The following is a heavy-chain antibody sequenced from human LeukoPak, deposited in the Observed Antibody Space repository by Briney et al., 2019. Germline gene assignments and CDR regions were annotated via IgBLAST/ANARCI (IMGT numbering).Heavy chain of an antibody. CDR2: IYSSGSA. V-gene: IGHV4-4*07. CDR3: ARVGPHYYDSSGYYPDAFDI. D-gene: IGHD3-22*01. J-gene: IGHJ3*02. CDR1: GGSISSDY. Sequence: SETLSLTCIVSGGSISSDYWSWIRQPAGKGLEWIGRIYSSGSANYNPSLKSRVTMSVDTSKNQSSLKLSSVTAADTAVYYCARVGPHYYDSSGYYPDAFDIWGQGTMVIVS.